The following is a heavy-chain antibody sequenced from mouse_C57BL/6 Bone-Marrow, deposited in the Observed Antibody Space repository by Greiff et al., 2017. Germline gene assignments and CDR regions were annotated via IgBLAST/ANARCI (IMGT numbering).Heavy chain of an antibody. V-gene: IGHV1-81*01. J-gene: IGHJ2*01. CDR1: GYTFTSFV. Sequence: QVQLQQSAAELAWPGASVKLSCNASGYTFTSFVIGWVSQRTGQGLELLGEIYARSGHTDHNEKFKGKATLTAAKSSSTAYLVLRSLTSEDSAVYFCARSIYGFDYWGHGTTLTVSS. D-gene: IGHD1-1*01. CDR2: IYARSGHT. CDR3: ARSIYGFDY.